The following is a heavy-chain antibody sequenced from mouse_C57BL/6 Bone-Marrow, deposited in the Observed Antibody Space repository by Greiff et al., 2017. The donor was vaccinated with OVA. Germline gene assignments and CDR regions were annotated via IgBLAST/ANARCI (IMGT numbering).Heavy chain of an antibody. CDR1: GYTFTDYE. V-gene: IGHV1-15*01. Sequence: QVQLQQSGAELVRPGASVTLSCKASGYTFTDYEMHWVKQTPVHGLAWIGAIDPETGGTAYNQKFKGKAILTADKSSSTAYMELRSLTSADSAVYYCTRYWDYDGDYAMDYWGQGTSVTVSS. CDR3: TRYWDYDGDYAMDY. CDR2: IDPETGGT. D-gene: IGHD2-4*01. J-gene: IGHJ4*01.